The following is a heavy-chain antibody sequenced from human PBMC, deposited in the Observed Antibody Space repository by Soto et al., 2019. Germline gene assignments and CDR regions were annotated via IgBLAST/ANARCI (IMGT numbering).Heavy chain of an antibody. CDR2: ISYDGGKK. CDR3: AREGQPAAGTTPHN. D-gene: IGHD6-13*01. Sequence: GGSLRLSCAASGFNFSSYAMHWVRQAPGKGLEWVAVISYDGGKKYYADSLKGRFTISRDNSKNTLYVEMNSLSAKDTAVYYCAREGQPAAGTTPHNWGQGTLVTVSS. V-gene: IGHV3-30*04. CDR1: GFNFSSYA. J-gene: IGHJ4*02.